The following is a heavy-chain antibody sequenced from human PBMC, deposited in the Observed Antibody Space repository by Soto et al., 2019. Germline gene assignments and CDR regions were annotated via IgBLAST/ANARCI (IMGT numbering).Heavy chain of an antibody. CDR1: GFTVRSNY. D-gene: IGHD6-6*01. CDR3: ARARIAARKGASFFDY. V-gene: IGHV3-53*01. CDR2: IYSGGST. Sequence: HPGGSLRLSCAASGFTVRSNYMSWVRQAPGKGLEWVSVIYSGGSTYYADSVKGRFTISRDNSKNTLYLQMNSLRAEDTAVYYCARARIAARKGASFFDYWGQGPLVTVSS. J-gene: IGHJ4*02.